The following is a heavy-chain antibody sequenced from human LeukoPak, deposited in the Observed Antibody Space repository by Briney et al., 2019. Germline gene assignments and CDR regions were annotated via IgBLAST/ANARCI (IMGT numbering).Heavy chain of an antibody. CDR3: ARDRRDGYLYYFDC. CDR2: ISGSGGST. D-gene: IGHD5-24*01. Sequence: GGSLRLSCAASGFTFSNAYMNWVRQAPGKGLEWVSAISGSGGSTYYADSVKGRFTISRDNSKNTLYLQMNSLRAEDTAVYYCARDRRDGYLYYFDCWGQGTLVTVSS. J-gene: IGHJ4*02. V-gene: IGHV3-23*01. CDR1: GFTFSNAY.